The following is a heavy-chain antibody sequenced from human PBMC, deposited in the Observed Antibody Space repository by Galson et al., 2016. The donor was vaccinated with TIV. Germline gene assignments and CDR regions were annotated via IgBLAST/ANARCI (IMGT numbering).Heavy chain of an antibody. V-gene: IGHV4-39*07. CDR2: MYYTGRT. J-gene: IGHJ4*02. CDR1: GGSVISGDYH. Sequence: SLTCTVSGGSVISGDYHWGWIRQHPGKGLEWIGSMYYTGRTYYNPSLRGRVAISIDTSKNQFSLKLRSMTAADTAVYYCARDRPSGLFDHWGQGTQVTVSS. CDR3: ARDRPSGLFDH. D-gene: IGHD1-26*01.